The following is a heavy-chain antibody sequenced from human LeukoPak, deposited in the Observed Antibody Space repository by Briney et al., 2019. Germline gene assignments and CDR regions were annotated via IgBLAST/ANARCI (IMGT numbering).Heavy chain of an antibody. CDR2: IDWDDDK. Sequence: SGPTLVNPTQTLTLTCTFSGFSLSTSGMRVSGIRQPPGKALEWLARIDWDDDKFYSTSLKTRLTISKDTSKNQVVLTMTRMDPVDTATYYCARVAQGADGITDYWGQGTLGTVSS. CDR3: ARVAQGADGITDY. CDR1: GFSLSTSGMR. D-gene: IGHD1-14*01. J-gene: IGHJ4*02. V-gene: IGHV2-70*04.